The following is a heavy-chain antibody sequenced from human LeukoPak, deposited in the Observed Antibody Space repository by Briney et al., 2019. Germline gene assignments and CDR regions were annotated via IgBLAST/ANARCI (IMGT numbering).Heavy chain of an antibody. CDR3: AKDNRGYSSGWPRTFDY. CDR2: ISGSGGST. Sequence: GGSLRLSCAASGFTFSSYAMSWVRRAPGKGLEWVSAISGSGGSTYYADSVKGRFTISRDNSKNTLYLQMNSLRAEDTAVYYCAKDNRGYSSGWPRTFDYWGQGTLVTVSS. CDR1: GFTFSSYA. D-gene: IGHD6-19*01. J-gene: IGHJ4*02. V-gene: IGHV3-23*01.